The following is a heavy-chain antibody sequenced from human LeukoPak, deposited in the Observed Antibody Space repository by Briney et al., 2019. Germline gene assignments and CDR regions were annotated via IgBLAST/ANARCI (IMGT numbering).Heavy chain of an antibody. CDR1: GGSFSGYY. Sequence: NPSETLSLTCAVYGGSFSGYYWSWIRQPPGKGLEWIGEINHSGSTNYNPSLKSRVTISVDTSKNQFSLKLSSVTAADTAVYYCARGFADYYDINTGEYCFDYWGQGTLVTVSS. D-gene: IGHD3-22*01. CDR2: INHSGST. V-gene: IGHV4-34*01. J-gene: IGHJ4*02. CDR3: ARGFADYYDINTGEYCFDY.